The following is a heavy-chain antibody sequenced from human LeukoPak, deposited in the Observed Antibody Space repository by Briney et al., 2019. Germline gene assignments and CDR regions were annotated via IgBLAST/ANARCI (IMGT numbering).Heavy chain of an antibody. CDR3: ARGGVVVTATPVDY. J-gene: IGHJ4*02. D-gene: IGHD2-21*02. Sequence: ASVKVSCKASGGTFSSYAISWVRQAPGQGLEWMGWISAYNGNTNYAQKLQGRVTMTTDTSTSTAYMELRSLRSDDTAVYYCARGGVVVTATPVDYWGQGTLVTVSS. CDR1: GGTFSSYA. V-gene: IGHV1-18*01. CDR2: ISAYNGNT.